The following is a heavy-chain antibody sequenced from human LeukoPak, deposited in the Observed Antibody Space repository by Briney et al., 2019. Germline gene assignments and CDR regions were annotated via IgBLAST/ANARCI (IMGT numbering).Heavy chain of an antibody. CDR3: ARVKYYYESSGYYPGYFYYGMDV. D-gene: IGHD3-22*01. V-gene: IGHV4-59*01. CDR2: ISYSGIT. CDR1: GDSISSYY. J-gene: IGHJ6*02. Sequence: SETLSLTCTVSGDSISSYYWSWIRQPPGKGLEWIGYISYSGITNYNPSLKSRVTISVDTSNNQFSLKLSSVTAADTAVYYCARVKYYYESSGYYPGYFYYGMDVWGQGTTVTVS.